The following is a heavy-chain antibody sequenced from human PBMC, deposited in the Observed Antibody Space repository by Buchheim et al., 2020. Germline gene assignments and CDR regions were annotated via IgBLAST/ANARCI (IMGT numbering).Heavy chain of an antibody. D-gene: IGHD2-21*02. CDR2: IIPFSDST. V-gene: IGHV1-69*06. CDR1: GGTFDNYA. J-gene: IGHJ5*02. Sequence: QVQLVQSGAEVKKPGSSVKVSCKASGGTFDNYAIVWVRQAPGQGLEWVGGIIPFSDSTNYGQNFQGRVTITADKSTGTAYMELYRLGSGDTAVYYCARAETYCGGNCYYGWFAPWGQGTL. CDR3: ARAETYCGGNCYYGWFAP.